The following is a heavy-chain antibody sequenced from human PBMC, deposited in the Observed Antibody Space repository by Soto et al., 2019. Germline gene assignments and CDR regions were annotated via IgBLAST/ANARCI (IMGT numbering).Heavy chain of an antibody. CDR2: ISYDGSNK. CDR1: GFTFNTYG. CDR3: ARGPQSYDSSGYLDY. J-gene: IGHJ4*02. V-gene: IGHV3-30*03. Sequence: GGSLRLSCVASGFTFNTYGMHWVRQAPGKGLEWVAVISYDGSNKYYAKSVKGRFTISRDNSRNTLFLQMNSLRAEDTAVYYCARGPQSYDSSGYLDYWGQGTLVTVSS. D-gene: IGHD3-22*01.